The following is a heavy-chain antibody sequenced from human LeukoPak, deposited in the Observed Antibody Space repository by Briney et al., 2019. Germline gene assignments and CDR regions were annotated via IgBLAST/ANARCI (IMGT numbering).Heavy chain of an antibody. CDR3: ATVKVKIVVVSGYFDY. J-gene: IGHJ4*02. Sequence: PSETLSLTCTVSGGSISSSSYYWGWIRQPPGKGLEWIGSIYYSGSTYYNPSLKSRVTISVDTSKNQFSLKLSSVTAADTAVYYCATVKVKIVVVSGYFDYWGQGTLVTVSS. CDR2: IYYSGST. CDR1: GGSISSSSYY. V-gene: IGHV4-39*01. D-gene: IGHD3-22*01.